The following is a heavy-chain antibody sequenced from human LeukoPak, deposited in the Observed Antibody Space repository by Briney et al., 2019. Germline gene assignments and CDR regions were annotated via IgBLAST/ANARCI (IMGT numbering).Heavy chain of an antibody. CDR1: GFIVSMYG. Sequence: QTGGSLRLSCAASGFIVSMYGVHWVRQAPGKGLEWVAFIWYIGSNKYYADYVKGRFTSSRDNTENTLYLQMNSLRAEDTAVYYCARARPWTSYYYYGMDVWGQGTTVTVSS. J-gene: IGHJ6*02. CDR3: ARARPWTSYYYYGMDV. D-gene: IGHD3/OR15-3a*01. CDR2: IWYIGSNK. V-gene: IGHV3-33*01.